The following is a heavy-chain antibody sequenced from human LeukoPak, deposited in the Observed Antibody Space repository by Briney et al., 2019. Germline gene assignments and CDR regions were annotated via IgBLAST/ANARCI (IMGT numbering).Heavy chain of an antibody. V-gene: IGHV3-30*04. J-gene: IGHJ4*02. CDR2: ISYDGSNK. CDR3: ARDYGQYASTPFFDD. CDR1: GFNFSSYA. Sequence: PGGSLRLSCAASGFNFSSYAKHWVRQAPGKGLEWVAVISYDGSNKYYADSVKGRFTICRDNSKNTLYLQMNSLRAEDTAVYYCARDYGQYASTPFFDDWGQGTLVTVSS. D-gene: IGHD3-22*01.